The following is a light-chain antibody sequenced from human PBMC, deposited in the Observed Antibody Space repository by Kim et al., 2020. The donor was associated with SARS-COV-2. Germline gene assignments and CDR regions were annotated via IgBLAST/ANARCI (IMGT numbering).Light chain of an antibody. Sequence: QSVLTQPSSVSGSPGQSVTISCTGTNSDVGGYNYVSWYQHHPGKAPKLIISDVSKRPSGVPDRFSASKSGNTASLTVSGLQAEDEADYYCCSYAGTYTFVFGTGTKVTVL. CDR3: CSYAGTYTFV. CDR2: DVS. CDR1: NSDVGGYNY. J-gene: IGLJ1*01. V-gene: IGLV2-11*01.